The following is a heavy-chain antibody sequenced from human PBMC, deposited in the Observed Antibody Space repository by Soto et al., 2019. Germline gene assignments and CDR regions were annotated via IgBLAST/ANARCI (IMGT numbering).Heavy chain of an antibody. D-gene: IGHD6-13*01. Sequence: EVQLVESGGGLVQPGGSLRLSCAASGFTFSNYWLSWVRQAPGKGLEWVANIKQDGSEKYYVDSVKGRFTISRDNAKNSLYLQMNSLRAEDTAVYYCARDAAAVDYWGQGTLVTVSS. CDR2: IKQDGSEK. CDR1: GFTFSNYW. V-gene: IGHV3-7*04. J-gene: IGHJ4*02. CDR3: ARDAAAVDY.